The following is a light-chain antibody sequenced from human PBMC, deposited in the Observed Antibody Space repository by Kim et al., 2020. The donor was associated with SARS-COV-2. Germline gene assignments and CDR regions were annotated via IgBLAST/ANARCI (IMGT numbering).Light chain of an antibody. CDR3: QQYADSRT. Sequence: MSPGERATVSCRASQSVSSNHLAWYQQKPGKAPRLLIYGATSRATGIPDRFSGSGSGTDFTLTVTRLEPEDFAVYYCQQYADSRTFGQGTKVDIK. J-gene: IGKJ1*01. CDR2: GAT. CDR1: QSVSSNH. V-gene: IGKV3-20*01.